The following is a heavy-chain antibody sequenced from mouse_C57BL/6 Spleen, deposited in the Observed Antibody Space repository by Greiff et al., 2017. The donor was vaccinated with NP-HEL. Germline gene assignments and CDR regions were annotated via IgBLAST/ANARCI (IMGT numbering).Heavy chain of an antibody. CDR1: GYTFTDYY. D-gene: IGHD4-1*01. V-gene: IGHV1-76*01. J-gene: IGHJ4*01. CDR2: IYPGSGNT. Sequence: VQLQQSGAELVRPGASVKLSCKASGYTFTDYYINWVKQRPGQGLEWIARIYPGSGNTYYNEKFKGKATLTAEKSSSTAYMQLSSLTSEDSAVYFCASELGYYAMDYWGQGTSVTVSS. CDR3: ASELGYYAMDY.